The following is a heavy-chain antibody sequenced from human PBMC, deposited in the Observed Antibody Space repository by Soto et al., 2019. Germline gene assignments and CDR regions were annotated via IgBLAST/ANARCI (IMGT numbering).Heavy chain of an antibody. V-gene: IGHV4-30-2*01. Sequence: QLQLQESGSGLVKPSQTLSLTCAVSGGSISSGGYSWSWIRQPPGKVLEWIGYIYASGSTYYNPALQSRVTISVDRSTTQFSLKLSSVTAADTAVYYCARGFGGVIVPPTFDYWGQGTLVTVSS. CDR3: ARGFGGVIVPPTFDY. J-gene: IGHJ4*02. CDR2: IYASGST. D-gene: IGHD3-16*02. CDR1: GGSISSGGYS.